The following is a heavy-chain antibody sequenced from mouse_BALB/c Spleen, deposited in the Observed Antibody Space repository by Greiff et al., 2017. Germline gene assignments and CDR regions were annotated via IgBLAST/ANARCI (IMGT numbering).Heavy chain of an antibody. Sequence: QVQLQQSGAELVKPGASVKLSCKASGYTFTSYYMYWVKQRPGQGLEWIGGINPSNGGTNFNEKFKSKATLTVDKSSSTAYMQLSSLTSEDSAVYYCTRYGNYEFAYWGQGTLVTVSA. V-gene: IGHV1S81*02. J-gene: IGHJ3*01. CDR1: GYTFTSYY. CDR2: INPSNGGT. D-gene: IGHD2-1*01. CDR3: TRYGNYEFAY.